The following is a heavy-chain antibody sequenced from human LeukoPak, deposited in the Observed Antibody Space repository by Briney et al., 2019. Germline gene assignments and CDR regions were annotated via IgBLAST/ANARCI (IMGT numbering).Heavy chain of an antibody. Sequence: SVKVSCKASGGTFSSYAISWVRQAPGQGLEWMGRIIPVLGIANYAQKFQGRVTITADKSTSTAYMELSSLRSEDTAVYYCASDILTGYSADYWGQGTLVTVSS. CDR3: ASDILTGYSADY. D-gene: IGHD3-9*01. V-gene: IGHV1-69*04. CDR2: IIPVLGIA. J-gene: IGHJ4*02. CDR1: GGTFSSYA.